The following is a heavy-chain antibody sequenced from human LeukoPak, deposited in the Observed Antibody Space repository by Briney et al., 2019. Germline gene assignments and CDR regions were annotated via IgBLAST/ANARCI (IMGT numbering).Heavy chain of an antibody. D-gene: IGHD6-25*01. J-gene: IGHJ4*02. CDR1: GYIFTGQF. CDR3: ARGGPRGNGFDY. V-gene: IGHV1-2*02. CDR2: YNPNSGDT. Sequence: GASVTVSFKASGYIFTGQFIHWVRQAPGQGLEWMAMYNPNSGDTTFSQRFQDRVTMTRDTSVNTAFMELRRLTSDDTAVYYCARGGPRGNGFDYWGQGTLVSVSS.